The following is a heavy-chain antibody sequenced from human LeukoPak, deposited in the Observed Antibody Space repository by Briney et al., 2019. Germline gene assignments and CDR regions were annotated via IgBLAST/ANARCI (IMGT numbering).Heavy chain of an antibody. CDR2: IYPGDSDT. CDR3: ARRVRANYPGFDP. V-gene: IGHV5-51*01. D-gene: IGHD5-24*01. Sequence: GESLRISCKGSGYSFTSYWIGWVRQMPGKGLEWMGIIYPGDSDTRYSPSFQGQVTISADKSISTAYLQWSSLKASDTAMYYCARRVRANYPGFDPWGQGTLVTVSS. J-gene: IGHJ5*02. CDR1: GYSFTSYW.